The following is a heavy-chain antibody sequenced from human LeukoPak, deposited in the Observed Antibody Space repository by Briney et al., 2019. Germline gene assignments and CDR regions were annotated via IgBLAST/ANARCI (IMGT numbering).Heavy chain of an antibody. CDR1: GFTFSSYA. V-gene: IGHV3-23*01. CDR2: ISGSGGST. Sequence: GGSLRLSCAASGFTFSSYAMSWVRQAPGKGLEWVSAISGSGGSTYYADSVKGRFTISRVNSKNTLYLQMNSLRAEDTAVYYCATTPDIVVVVAATSDYWGQGTLVTVSS. J-gene: IGHJ4*02. CDR3: ATTPDIVVVVAATSDY. D-gene: IGHD2-15*01.